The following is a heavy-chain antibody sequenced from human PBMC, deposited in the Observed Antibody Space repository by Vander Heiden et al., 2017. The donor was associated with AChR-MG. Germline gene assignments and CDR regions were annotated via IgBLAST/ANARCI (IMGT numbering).Heavy chain of an antibody. CDR3: ARYISGRLGIFDY. CDR1: GCSSSANY. V-gene: IGHV4-4*07. Sequence: QVQLQESLPGPVTPSETLSLTGTVSGCSSSANYWSWHRQPGRKGLEWLGRMYASGSAKYNPSLKSRVTMAVDTSKKQFSLRLSSVTAADTAVYYCARYISGRLGIFDYWGQGTRVTVSA. D-gene: IGHD6-19*01. J-gene: IGHJ4*02. CDR2: MYASGSA.